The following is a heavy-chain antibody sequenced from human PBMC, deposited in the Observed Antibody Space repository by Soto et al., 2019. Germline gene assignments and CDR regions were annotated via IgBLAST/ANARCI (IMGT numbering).Heavy chain of an antibody. CDR3: ARGSSGWAPRLDY. CDR1: GGPISSYY. V-gene: IGHV4-59*01. Sequence: QVQLQESGPGLVKPSETLSLNCTVSGGPISSYYWSWIRQSPGKGLEWIGYIYYSGSTNYNPSLKSRVTLSVDTSKNHFSLELSSVTAADTAVYYCARGSSGWAPRLDYWGQGTLVTVSA. CDR2: IYYSGST. D-gene: IGHD6-19*01. J-gene: IGHJ4*02.